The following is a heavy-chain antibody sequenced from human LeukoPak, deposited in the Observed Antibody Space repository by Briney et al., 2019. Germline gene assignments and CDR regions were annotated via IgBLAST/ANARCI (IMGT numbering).Heavy chain of an antibody. V-gene: IGHV4-34*01. CDR1: GGSFSGYY. Sequence: SETLSLTCAVYGGSFSGYYWSWLRQPPGKGLEWIGEINHSGSTNYNPSLKSRVTISVDTSKNQFSLKLSSVTAADTAVYYCARLKWLSAFDIWGQGTMVTVSS. J-gene: IGHJ3*02. CDR2: INHSGST. D-gene: IGHD3-22*01. CDR3: ARLKWLSAFDI.